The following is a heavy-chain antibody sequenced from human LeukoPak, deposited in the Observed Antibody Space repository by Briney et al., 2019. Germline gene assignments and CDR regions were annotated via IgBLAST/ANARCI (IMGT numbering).Heavy chain of an antibody. D-gene: IGHD3-9*01. CDR3: AKDRARYFDWLLSLDY. CDR1: GFSFSTHS. J-gene: IGHJ4*02. Sequence: GGSLRLSCAASGFSFSTHSLTWVRQAPGKGLEWVAVISYDGSNKYYADSVKGRFTISRDNSKNTLYLQMNSLRAEDTAVYYCAKDRARYFDWLLSLDYWGQGTLVTVSS. V-gene: IGHV3-30*18. CDR2: ISYDGSNK.